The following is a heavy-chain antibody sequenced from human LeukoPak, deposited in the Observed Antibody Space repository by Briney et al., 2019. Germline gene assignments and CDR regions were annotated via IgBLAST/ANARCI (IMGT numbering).Heavy chain of an antibody. CDR3: ARGVFPGYSASWFY. D-gene: IGHD6-13*01. CDR2: IYYSGYT. J-gene: IGHJ4*02. V-gene: IGHV4-59*01. CDR1: GGPISSYY. Sequence: PSETLSLTCTVSGGPISSYYWSWIRQPPGKGLEGFGYIYYSGYTNYNPSLMSRVTISVDTSKNQLSMKLSSVTAADTAVYYCARGVFPGYSASWFYWGQGTLVTVSS.